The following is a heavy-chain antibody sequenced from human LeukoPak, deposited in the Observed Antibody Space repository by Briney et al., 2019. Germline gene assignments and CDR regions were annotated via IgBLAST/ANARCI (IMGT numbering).Heavy chain of an antibody. CDR1: GYTLTELS. CDR3: ATAQERGFGELFPN. D-gene: IGHD3-10*01. Sequence: ASVKVSCEVSGYTLTELSMHWVRQAPGKGLEWMGGFDPEDGETIYAQKFQGKVTMTEDTSTDTAYMELSSLRSEDTAVYYCATAQERGFGELFPNWGQGTLVTVSS. J-gene: IGHJ4*02. CDR2: FDPEDGET. V-gene: IGHV1-24*01.